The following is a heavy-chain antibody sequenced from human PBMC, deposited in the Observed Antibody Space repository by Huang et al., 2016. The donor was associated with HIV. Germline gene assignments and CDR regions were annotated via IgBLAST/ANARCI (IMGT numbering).Heavy chain of an antibody. CDR2: SKHSGST. J-gene: IGHJ3*02. CDR3: ARERMMSWLDDHDAFDI. V-gene: IGHV4-34*01. CDR1: GGSFSGYY. Sequence: QVQLQQWGAGLLKPSETLSLTCAVYGGSFSGYYWSWIRQSPGKGLEWIWESKHSGSTNYNPSLKSRLTISVDTSKNQFSLKLSSVTAADTAVYYCARERMMSWLDDHDAFDIWGQGTMVTVSS. D-gene: IGHD1-1*01.